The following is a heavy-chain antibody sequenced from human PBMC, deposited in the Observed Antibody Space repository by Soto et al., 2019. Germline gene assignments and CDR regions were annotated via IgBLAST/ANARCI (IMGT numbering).Heavy chain of an antibody. J-gene: IGHJ4*02. CDR2: IWYDGSNK. CDR3: ARDRRDSSGYCLDY. D-gene: IGHD3-22*01. CDR1: GFTFSSYG. Sequence: PGGSLRLSCAASGFTFSSYGMHWVRQAPGKGLEWVAVIWYDGSNKYYADSVKGRFTISRDNSKNTLYLQMNSLRAEDTAVYYCARDRRDSSGYCLDYWGQGTLVTVSS. V-gene: IGHV3-33*01.